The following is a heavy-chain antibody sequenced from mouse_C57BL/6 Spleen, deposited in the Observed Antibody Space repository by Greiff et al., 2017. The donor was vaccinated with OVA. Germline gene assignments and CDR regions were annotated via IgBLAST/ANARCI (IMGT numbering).Heavy chain of an antibody. Sequence: QVQLQQPGTELVKPGASVKLSCKASGYTFTSYWLHWVKQRPGQGLEWIGNINPSNGGTNSNEKFKSKATLTVDKSSSTASMQLSSLTSEDSAVYYCARLGDYVRYFDVWGTGTTVTVSS. CDR3: ARLGDYVRYFDV. CDR1: GYTFTSYW. V-gene: IGHV1-53*01. CDR2: INPSNGGT. J-gene: IGHJ1*03. D-gene: IGHD2-4*01.